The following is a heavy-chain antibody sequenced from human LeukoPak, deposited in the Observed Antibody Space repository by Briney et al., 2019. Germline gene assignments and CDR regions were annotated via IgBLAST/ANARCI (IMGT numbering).Heavy chain of an antibody. Sequence: SETLSLTCTVSGGSISSYYWSWIRQPPGKGLEWIGYIYYSGSTNYNPSLKSRVTISVDTSKNQFSLKLSSLTAADTAVYYCARERLVGAIDYWGQGTLVTVSS. V-gene: IGHV4-59*01. CDR2: IYYSGST. D-gene: IGHD1-26*01. J-gene: IGHJ4*02. CDR1: GGSISSYY. CDR3: ARERLVGAIDY.